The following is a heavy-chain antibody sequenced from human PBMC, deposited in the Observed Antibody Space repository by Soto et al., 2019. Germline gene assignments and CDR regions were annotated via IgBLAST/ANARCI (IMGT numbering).Heavy chain of an antibody. CDR3: AKAPSTFGGVIVSPPY. CDR1: GFTFSSYA. D-gene: IGHD3-16*02. Sequence: GSLRLSCAASGFTFSSYAMSWVRQAPGKGLEWVSAISGSGGSTYYADSVKGRFTISRDNSKNTLYLQMNSLRAEDTAVYYCAKAPSTFGGVIVSPPYWGQGTLVTVSS. V-gene: IGHV3-23*01. CDR2: ISGSGGST. J-gene: IGHJ4*02.